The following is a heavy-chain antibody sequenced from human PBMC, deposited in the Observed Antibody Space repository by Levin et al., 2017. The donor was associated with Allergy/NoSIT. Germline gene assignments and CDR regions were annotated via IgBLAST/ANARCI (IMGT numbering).Heavy chain of an antibody. CDR3: ARAVRAHSSLYWYFDL. Sequence: GESLKISCKASGYTFTSYGISWVRQAPGQGLEWMGWISAYNGNTNYAQKLQGRVTMTTDTSTSTAYMELRSLRSDDTAVYYCARAVRAHSSLYWYFDLWGRGTLVTVSS. D-gene: IGHD2-15*01. J-gene: IGHJ2*01. CDR2: ISAYNGNT. CDR1: GYTFTSYG. V-gene: IGHV1-18*01.